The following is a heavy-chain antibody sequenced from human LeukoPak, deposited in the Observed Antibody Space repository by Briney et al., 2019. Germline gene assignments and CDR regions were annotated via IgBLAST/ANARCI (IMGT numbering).Heavy chain of an antibody. CDR1: GFTFNDYY. CDR3: ATDGAGFDT. CDR2: INIGGTNT. V-gene: IGHV3-11*01. Sequence: GGSLRLSCAASGFTFNDYYMSRIRQAPGKGLEWLSYINIGGTNTHYADSVKGRFTISRDNAKKSLYLETNNLRAEDTAVYYCATDGAGFDTWGQGVLVTVSS. J-gene: IGHJ5*02.